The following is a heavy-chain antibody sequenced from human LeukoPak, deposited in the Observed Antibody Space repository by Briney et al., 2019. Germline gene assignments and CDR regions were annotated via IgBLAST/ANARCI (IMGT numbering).Heavy chain of an antibody. CDR1: GYTFTGYY. CDR3: ARDGNIVVVPAATWFDP. CDR2: INPNSGGT. D-gene: IGHD2-2*01. Sequence: GASVKVSCKASGYTFTGYYMHWVRQAPGHGLEWMGWINPNSGGTNYAQKFQGRVTMTRDTSISTDYMELSRLRSDDTAVYYCARDGNIVVVPAATWFDPWGQGTMVTVSS. J-gene: IGHJ5*02. V-gene: IGHV1-2*02.